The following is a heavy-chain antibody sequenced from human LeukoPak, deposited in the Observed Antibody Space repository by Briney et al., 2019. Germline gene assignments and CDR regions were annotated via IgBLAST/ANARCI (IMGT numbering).Heavy chain of an antibody. D-gene: IGHD3-22*01. Sequence: GGSLRLSCAVSGFTFSSYAMSWVRQAPGKGLEWVSGISGSGGSTNNAEPVKGRFTIPRDNSKNTLYLQTNSLRAEDTAVYYCAKGRAYYDSSGSSDYWGQGTLVTVSS. CDR3: AKGRAYYDSSGSSDY. V-gene: IGHV3-23*01. CDR1: GFTFSSYA. J-gene: IGHJ4*02. CDR2: ISGSGGST.